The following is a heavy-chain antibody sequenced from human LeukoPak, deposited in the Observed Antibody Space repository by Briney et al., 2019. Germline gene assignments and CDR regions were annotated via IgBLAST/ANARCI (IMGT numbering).Heavy chain of an antibody. Sequence: TTGGSLRLSCAASGFTFSDHWMSWVRQAPGKGLEWVGRIKSKTDGGTTDYAAPVKGRFTISRDDSKNTLYLQMNSLKTEDTAVYYCTTPAYCGGDCYLRIADAGGYWGQGTLVTVSS. D-gene: IGHD2-21*02. J-gene: IGHJ4*02. CDR2: IKSKTDGGTT. CDR3: TTPAYCGGDCYLRIADAGGY. CDR1: GFTFSDHW. V-gene: IGHV3-15*01.